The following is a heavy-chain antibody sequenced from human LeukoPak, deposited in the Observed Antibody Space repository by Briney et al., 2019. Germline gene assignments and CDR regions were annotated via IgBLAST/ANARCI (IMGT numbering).Heavy chain of an antibody. J-gene: IGHJ4*02. CDR1: GGSISSGGYY. CDR2: IYYSGST. Sequence: SETLSLTCTVSGGSISSGGYYWGWIRQPPGKGLEWIGSIYYSGSTYYNPSLKSRVTISVDTSKNQFSLKLSSVTAADTAVYYCARTRRDSSSWSPPYYFDYWGQGTLVTVSS. D-gene: IGHD6-13*01. CDR3: ARTRRDSSSWSPPYYFDY. V-gene: IGHV4-39*01.